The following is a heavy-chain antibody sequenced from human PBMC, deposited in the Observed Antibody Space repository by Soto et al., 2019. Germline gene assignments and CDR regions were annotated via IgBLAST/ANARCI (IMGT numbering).Heavy chain of an antibody. V-gene: IGHV3-23*01. Sequence: PGGSLRLSCAASGFTFNNYAMGWVRQAPGKGLEWVSAITDSGDDTYYIDSVKGRFTISRDNSKSTLYLQMYSLRAEDTAIYYCAKLGSSSWSPHYYFDYWGQGTLVTVSS. J-gene: IGHJ4*02. CDR2: ITDSGDDT. CDR1: GFTFNNYA. D-gene: IGHD2-2*01. CDR3: AKLGSSSWSPHYYFDY.